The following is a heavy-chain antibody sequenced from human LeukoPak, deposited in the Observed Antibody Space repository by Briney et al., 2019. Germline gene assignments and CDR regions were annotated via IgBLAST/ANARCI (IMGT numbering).Heavy chain of an antibody. Sequence: PSQTLSLTCTVSGGSISSGDYYWSWIRQPPGKGLEWIGYIYYSGSTYYNPSLKSRVTISVDTSKNQFSLKLSSVTAADTAVYYCARARVGFTMVQGRSANFQHWGQGTLVTVSS. V-gene: IGHV4-30-4*01. CDR3: ARARVGFTMVQGRSANFQH. J-gene: IGHJ1*01. D-gene: IGHD3-10*01. CDR2: IYYSGST. CDR1: GGSISSGDYY.